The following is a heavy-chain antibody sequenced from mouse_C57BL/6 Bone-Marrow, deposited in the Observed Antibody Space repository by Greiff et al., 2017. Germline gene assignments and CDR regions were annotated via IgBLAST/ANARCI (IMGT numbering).Heavy chain of an antibody. CDR1: GYTFTSYW. D-gene: IGHD1-1*01. CDR2: IDPNSGGT. V-gene: IGHV1-72*01. Sequence: QVQLQQPGAELVKPGASVKLSCKASGYTFTSYWMHWVKQRPGRGLEWIGRIDPNSGGTKYNAKFTSKAILTVDKHSTPALMMLSRLTAEDSAVYYCASTKHYAMAYWGQGTLVTVSA. J-gene: IGHJ4*01. CDR3: ASTKHYAMAY.